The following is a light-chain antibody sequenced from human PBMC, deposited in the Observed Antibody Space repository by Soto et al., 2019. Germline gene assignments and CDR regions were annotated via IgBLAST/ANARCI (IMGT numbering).Light chain of an antibody. V-gene: IGKV1-33*01. CDR3: QQFEDFPRAII. CDR1: QSISSY. Sequence: DIPMTQSPPSLSASLTDGISMXRRTSQSISSYLNWYQQKPGKAPKLLIYDASNLETGVPSRFSGSGSGTDFTFTISSLQPEDIATYYCQQFEDFPRAIIFGQGTRLEIK. J-gene: IGKJ5*01. CDR2: DAS.